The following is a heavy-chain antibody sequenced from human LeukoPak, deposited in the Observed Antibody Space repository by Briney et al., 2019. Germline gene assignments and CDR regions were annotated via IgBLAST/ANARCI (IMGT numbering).Heavy chain of an antibody. CDR2: IIPIFGTA. CDR1: GGTFSSYA. V-gene: IGHV1-69*13. CDR3: ARGPRPLYYFDY. J-gene: IGHJ4*02. Sequence: SVKVSCKASGGTFSSYAISWVRQAPGQGLEWMGGIIPIFGTADYAQKFQGRVTITADESTSTAYMELSSLRSEDTAVYYCARGPRPLYYFDYWGQGTLVTVSS.